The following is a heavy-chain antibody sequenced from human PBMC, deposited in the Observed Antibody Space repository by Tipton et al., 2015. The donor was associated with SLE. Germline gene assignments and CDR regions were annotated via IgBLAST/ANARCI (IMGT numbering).Heavy chain of an antibody. CDR1: GGSINSYY. J-gene: IGHJ3*02. CDR3: ARERDYGGNWDI. Sequence: TLSLTCTVSGGSINSYYWSWIRQPPGKGLEWIGYIYYSGSTNYNPSLKSRVTISVNTSKNQFSLKLSSVTAADTAVYYCARERDYGGNWDIWGQGTMVTVSS. CDR2: IYYSGST. D-gene: IGHD4-23*01. V-gene: IGHV4-59*01.